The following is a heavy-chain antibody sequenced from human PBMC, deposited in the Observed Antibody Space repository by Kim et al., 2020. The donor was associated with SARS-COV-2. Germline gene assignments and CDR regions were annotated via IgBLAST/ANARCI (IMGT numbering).Heavy chain of an antibody. CDR1: GYTFTSYG. CDR3: STGGQGDY. Sequence: ASVKVSCKASGYTFTSYGISWVRQAPGQGLEWMGWISPYNGHTNYIQNLQGRVTMTTDTSTSTAYMELGSLTSDDTAIYYCSTGGQGDYWGQGTLGTVSS. CDR2: ISPYNGHT. D-gene: IGHD3-16*01. V-gene: IGHV1-18*01. J-gene: IGHJ4*02.